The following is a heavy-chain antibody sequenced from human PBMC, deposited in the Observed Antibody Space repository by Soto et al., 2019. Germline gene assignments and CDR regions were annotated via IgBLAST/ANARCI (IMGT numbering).Heavy chain of an antibody. V-gene: IGHV4-34*01. CDR2: INHSGST. Sequence: SETLSLTCAVYGGSFSGYYWSWIRQPPGKGLEWIGEINHSGSTNYNPSLKSRVTISVDTSKNQFSLKLSFVTAADTAVYYCARGHKRRDGYNYRGQTYYFDYWGQGTLVTVSS. D-gene: IGHD5-12*01. CDR3: ARGHKRRDGYNYRGQTYYFDY. CDR1: GGSFSGYY. J-gene: IGHJ4*02.